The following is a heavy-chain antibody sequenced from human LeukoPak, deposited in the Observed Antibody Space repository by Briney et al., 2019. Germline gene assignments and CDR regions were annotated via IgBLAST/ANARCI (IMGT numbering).Heavy chain of an antibody. CDR3: AKDHGYSKSGIR. CDR1: GFTFMNYA. CDR2: ISGGGDST. D-gene: IGHD4-11*01. V-gene: IGHV3-23*01. Sequence: GGSLRLSCAASGFTFMNYAMSWVRQAPGKGLEWVSAISGGGDSTYYADSVKGRFTISRDNSRNTLHLQMSSLRDEDTAVYYCAKDHGYSKSGIRWGQGTLVTVSS. J-gene: IGHJ4*02.